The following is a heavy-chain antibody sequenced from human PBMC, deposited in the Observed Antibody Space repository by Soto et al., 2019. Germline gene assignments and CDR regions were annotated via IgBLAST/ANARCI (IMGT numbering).Heavy chain of an antibody. D-gene: IGHD1-1*01. CDR3: ARALGITGTTANHS. CDR2: IIPIFGTA. V-gene: IGHV1-69*12. Sequence: QVQLVQSGAEVKKPGSSVNVSCKASGGTFSSYAISWVRQAPGQGLEWMGGIIPIFGTANYAQKFQGRVTITADESTSPAHLELSSLSSEDTAVYYCARALGITGTTANHSCCQGTLVTFSS. J-gene: IGHJ5*01. CDR1: GGTFSSYA.